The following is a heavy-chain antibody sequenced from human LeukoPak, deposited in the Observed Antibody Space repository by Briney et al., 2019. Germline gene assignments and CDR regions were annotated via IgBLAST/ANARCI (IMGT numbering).Heavy chain of an antibody. D-gene: IGHD3-22*01. Sequence: SETLSLTCTVSGGSISSYYWSWIRQPPGKGLEWIGYIYYSGSTNYNPSLKSRVTISVDTSKNQFSLKLSSVTAADTAVYYCAREGSQYYYDSSGYFGYWGQGTLVTVSS. CDR2: IYYSGST. CDR1: GGSISSYY. V-gene: IGHV4-59*12. J-gene: IGHJ4*02. CDR3: AREGSQYYYDSSGYFGY.